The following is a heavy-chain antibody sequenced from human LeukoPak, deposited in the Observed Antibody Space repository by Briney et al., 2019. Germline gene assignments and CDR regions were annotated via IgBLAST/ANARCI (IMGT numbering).Heavy chain of an antibody. V-gene: IGHV3-30*18. J-gene: IGHJ4*02. CDR2: ISYDGSNK. CDR1: GFTFSSYG. D-gene: IGHD5-18*01. Sequence: GGSLRLSCAASGFTFSSYGMHWVRQAPGKGLEWVAVISYDGSNKYYADSVKGRFTISRDNSKNTLYLQMNSLRAEDTAVYYCAKDLECSYGYNYFDYWGQGTLVTVSS. CDR3: AKDLECSYGYNYFDY.